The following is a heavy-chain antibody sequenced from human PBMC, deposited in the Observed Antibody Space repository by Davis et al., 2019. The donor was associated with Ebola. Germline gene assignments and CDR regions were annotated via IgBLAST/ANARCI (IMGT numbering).Heavy chain of an antibody. Sequence: SETLSLTCTVSGGSISSISYYWGWIRQPPGKGLEWIGSIYYSGSTYYNPSLKSRVTISVDTSKNQFSLKLSSVTAADTAVYYCARQSGYPYYFDYWGQGTLVTVSS. CDR2: IYYSGST. CDR3: ARQSGYPYYFDY. D-gene: IGHD6-25*01. CDR1: GGSISSISYY. J-gene: IGHJ4*02. V-gene: IGHV4-39*01.